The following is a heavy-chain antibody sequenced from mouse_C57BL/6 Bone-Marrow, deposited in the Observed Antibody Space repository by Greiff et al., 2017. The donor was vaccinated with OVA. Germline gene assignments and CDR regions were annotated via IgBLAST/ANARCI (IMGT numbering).Heavy chain of an antibody. Sequence: QVQLQQSGAELVRPGTSVKMSCKASGYTFTNYWIGWAKQRPGHGLEWIGDIYPGGGYTNYNEKFKGKATLTADKSSSTAYMQFSSLTSEDSAIYYCAREGGGPLRYFDYWGQGTTLTVSS. J-gene: IGHJ2*01. CDR1: GYTFTNYW. CDR2: IYPGGGYT. V-gene: IGHV1-63*01. CDR3: AREGGGPLRYFDY.